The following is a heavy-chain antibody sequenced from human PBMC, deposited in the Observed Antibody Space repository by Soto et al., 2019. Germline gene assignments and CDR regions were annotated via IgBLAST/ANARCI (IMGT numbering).Heavy chain of an antibody. V-gene: IGHV4-59*12. J-gene: IGHJ6*02. CDR2: IYYSGST. Sequence: SETLSLTFIDSDSSISSYCWSWVRQTPGKGLEWIGYIYYSGSTNYNPSLKSRVTISVDTSKNQFSLKLSSVTAADTAVYYCARDRFLEWRPHYYYGMDVWGQGTTVTVSS. D-gene: IGHD3-3*01. CDR3: ARDRFLEWRPHYYYGMDV. CDR1: DSSISSYC.